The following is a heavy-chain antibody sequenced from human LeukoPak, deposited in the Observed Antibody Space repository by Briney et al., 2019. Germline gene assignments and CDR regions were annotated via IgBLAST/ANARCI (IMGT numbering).Heavy chain of an antibody. CDR1: GGSISSSPYY. V-gene: IGHV4-39*01. CDR2: IYYSGST. J-gene: IGHJ4*02. Sequence: PSETLSLTCTVSGGSISSSPYYWGWIRQPPGKGLEWIGNIYYSGSTYYNASLKTRVTISVDTSKNQFSLKLTSVTAADTAVYYCARHASVDGNWPRPLDYWGQGSRVTVSS. D-gene: IGHD6-19*01. CDR3: ARHASVDGNWPRPLDY.